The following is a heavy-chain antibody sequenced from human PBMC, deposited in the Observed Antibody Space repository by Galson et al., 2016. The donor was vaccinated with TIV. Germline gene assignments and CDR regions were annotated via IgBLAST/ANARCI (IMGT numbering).Heavy chain of an antibody. CDR1: GYKFNSYW. CDR3: ARPSENAYDV. Sequence: QSGAEVKKPGESLKISCQSSGYKFNSYWIGWGRQMPGKGPEWMGIIYPCDSDSRKSPSFPGQVTMSVDKSINTAYLQLSSLKASDTAMYYCARPSENAYDVWGQGTLVTVSS. V-gene: IGHV5-51*01. CDR2: IYPCDSDS. D-gene: IGHD6-6*01. J-gene: IGHJ3*01.